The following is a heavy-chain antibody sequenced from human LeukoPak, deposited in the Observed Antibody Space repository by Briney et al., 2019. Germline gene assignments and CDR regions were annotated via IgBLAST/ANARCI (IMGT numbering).Heavy chain of an antibody. CDR2: ICTAGST. J-gene: IGHJ4*02. CDR3: AREDTSALFDS. Sequence: SETLSLTCTVSGGSVTSGSYYWTWIRQPAGKGLEWIGRICTAGSTNYNPSLKSRVTMSLDTSKNHFSLNLTSLTAADTAIYYCAREDTSALFDSWGEGTLVTVSS. CDR1: GGSVTSGSYY. V-gene: IGHV4-61*02.